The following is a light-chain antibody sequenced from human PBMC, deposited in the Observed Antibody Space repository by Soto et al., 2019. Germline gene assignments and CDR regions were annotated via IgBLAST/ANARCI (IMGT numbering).Light chain of an antibody. Sequence: EIVLTQSPATLSLSPGERATLSCGASQSVSSSYLAWYQQKPGLAPRLLIYDASSRATGIPDRFGGSGSGTDFTLTISRLEPEDFAVYYCQQYGSSPNTFGQGTKLEIK. CDR3: QQYGSSPNT. CDR1: QSVSSSY. J-gene: IGKJ2*01. V-gene: IGKV3D-20*01. CDR2: DAS.